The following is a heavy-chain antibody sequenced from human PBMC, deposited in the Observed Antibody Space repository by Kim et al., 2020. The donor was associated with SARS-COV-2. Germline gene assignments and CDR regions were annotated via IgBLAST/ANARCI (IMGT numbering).Heavy chain of an antibody. D-gene: IGHD6-13*01. CDR1: GFTFSSYG. Sequence: GGSLRLSCAASGFTFSSYGMHWVRQAPGKGLEWVAVIWYDGSNKYYADSVKGRFTISRDNSKNTLYLQMNSLRAEDTAVYYCARVSSSPAPYYGMDVWGQGTTVTVSS. CDR3: ARVSSSPAPYYGMDV. J-gene: IGHJ6*02. V-gene: IGHV3-33*01. CDR2: IWYDGSNK.